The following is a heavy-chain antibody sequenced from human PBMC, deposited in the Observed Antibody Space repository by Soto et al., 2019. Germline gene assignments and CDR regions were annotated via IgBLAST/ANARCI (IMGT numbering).Heavy chain of an antibody. V-gene: IGHV2-5*02. CDR3: VKIVSLEKHEAVEG. CDR2: IYWDADK. Sequence: QITLKESGPTLVKPTQTLTLTCTFSGISITTSGVGVGWVRHPPGQALEWLTFIYWDADKAYSPPLTTRLTITQDASKAQVVLTMTNLDPVDTATYYCVKIVSLEKHEAVEGWGQGTLVAVSS. J-gene: IGHJ3*01. D-gene: IGHD3-16*02. CDR1: GISITTSGVG.